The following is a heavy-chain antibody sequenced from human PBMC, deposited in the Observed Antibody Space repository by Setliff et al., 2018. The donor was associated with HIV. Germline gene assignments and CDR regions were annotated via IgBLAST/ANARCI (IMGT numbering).Heavy chain of an antibody. CDR3: ARTQPDTIFGVVIFDH. CDR1: GDSISSSGPGYY. Sequence: SETLSLTCTVSGDSISSSGPGYYWGWVRQPPGGGLEWIGSVYYSGSTHYNPSLRSRVSISVDASKNQVSLRLTSVTAADTAVYFCARTQPDTIFGVVIFDHWGQGKVVTVSS. J-gene: IGHJ4*02. D-gene: IGHD3-3*01. V-gene: IGHV4-39*01. CDR2: VYYSGST.